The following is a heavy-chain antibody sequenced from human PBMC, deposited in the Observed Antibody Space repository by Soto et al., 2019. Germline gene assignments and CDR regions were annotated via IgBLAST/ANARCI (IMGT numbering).Heavy chain of an antibody. D-gene: IGHD4-4*01. CDR3: AREGINNYNEYYFDS. V-gene: IGHV3-21*01. Sequence: GGSLRLSCAASGFTFSTYSMNWVRQAPGKGLKWVSSISGSGNYTHYADFLRGRSTISRDNAKTSLYLQMNSLRAEDTAVYYCAREGINNYNEYYFDSWGQGTVVTVSS. CDR1: GFTFSTYS. CDR2: ISGSGNYT. J-gene: IGHJ4*02.